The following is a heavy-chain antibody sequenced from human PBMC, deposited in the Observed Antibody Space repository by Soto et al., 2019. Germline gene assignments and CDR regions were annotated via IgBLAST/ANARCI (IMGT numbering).Heavy chain of an antibody. CDR3: AKDHDLAAAGYYFDY. J-gene: IGHJ4*02. Sequence: PGGSLRLSCEASGFTFSSYAMHWVRQAPGKGLEWVAVISTDGRDKYHADSVKGRFTISRDNSKNTLFLQMNSLRPEDTAVYYCAKDHDLAAAGYYFDYWGQGTLVTVS. CDR2: ISTDGRDK. V-gene: IGHV3-30*01. D-gene: IGHD6-13*01. CDR1: GFTFSSYA.